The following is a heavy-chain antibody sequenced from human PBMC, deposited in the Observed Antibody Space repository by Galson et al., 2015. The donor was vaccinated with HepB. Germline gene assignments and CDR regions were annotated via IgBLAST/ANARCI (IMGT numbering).Heavy chain of an antibody. Sequence: SVKVSCKASADSFINFHIHWVRQAPGQGLEWMGMINPSDGNTNYAQDFQSRLTVTKDTSSSTVYLELTSLRSEDTAVYYCARVVTDSRGWYHFDYWGQGTLVTVS. CDR2: INPSDGNT. V-gene: IGHV1-46*01. CDR3: ARVVTDSRGWYHFDY. J-gene: IGHJ4*02. D-gene: IGHD6-19*01. CDR1: ADSFINFH.